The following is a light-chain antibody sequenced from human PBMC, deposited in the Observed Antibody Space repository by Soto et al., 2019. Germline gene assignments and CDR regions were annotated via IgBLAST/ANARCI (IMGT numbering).Light chain of an antibody. CDR3: QSYDSSLSGVV. Sequence: QSVLTQPPSVSVAPGQRVTNSCTGSSSNIGAGYDVHWYQQLPGTAPKLLIYGNSNRPSGVPDRFSGSKSGTSASLAITGLQAEDEADYYCQSYDSSLSGVVFGGGTNVTVL. V-gene: IGLV1-40*01. CDR2: GNS. J-gene: IGLJ2*01. CDR1: SSNIGAGYD.